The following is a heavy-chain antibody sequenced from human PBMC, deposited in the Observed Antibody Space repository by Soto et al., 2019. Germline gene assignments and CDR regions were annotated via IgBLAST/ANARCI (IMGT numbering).Heavy chain of an antibody. J-gene: IGHJ6*02. D-gene: IGHD3-3*01. CDR2: INAGNDNT. Sequence: QVQLVQSGAEVKKPGASVKVSCKASGYTFTTYVMHWVRQAPGQRLEWMGWINAGNDNTKYSQKFQGRVTITRDTSASTVYMELSSLSSVDTAVYYCARVGHYYYGMDVWGQGTTVTVSS. CDR1: GYTFTTYV. V-gene: IGHV1-3*01. CDR3: ARVGHYYYGMDV.